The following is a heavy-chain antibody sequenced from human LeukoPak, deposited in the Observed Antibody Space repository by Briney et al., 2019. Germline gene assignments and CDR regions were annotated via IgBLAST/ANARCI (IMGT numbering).Heavy chain of an antibody. D-gene: IGHD6-13*01. CDR3: AKSGSTSWYLDY. V-gene: IGHV3-23*01. Sequence: GGSLRLSCAASGFTVSGNYMSWVRQAPGKGLEWVSAISGSGVNNDNTYYADSVKGQFTISRDNSKNTLYLQMSSLRAEDAAVYYCAKSGSTSWYLDYWGQGTLVTVSS. CDR1: GFTVSGNY. J-gene: IGHJ4*02. CDR2: ISGSGVNNDNT.